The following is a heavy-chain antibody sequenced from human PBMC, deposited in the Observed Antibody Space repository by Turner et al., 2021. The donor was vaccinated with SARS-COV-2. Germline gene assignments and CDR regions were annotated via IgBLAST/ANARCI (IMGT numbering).Heavy chain of an antibody. CDR3: AKQLGLYSNPMYYFDY. CDR1: GFTFSSYG. Sequence: QVQLLESGGGVVPPGRSLILSCAASGFTFSSYGMHWVRQAPGKWLEWVAVISYDGNNKYYADAVKGRFTISRDNSKNTLYLQMNSLRAEDTAVYYCAKQLGLYSNPMYYFDYWGQGTLVTVSS. CDR2: ISYDGNNK. D-gene: IGHD4-4*01. V-gene: IGHV3-30*18. J-gene: IGHJ4*02.